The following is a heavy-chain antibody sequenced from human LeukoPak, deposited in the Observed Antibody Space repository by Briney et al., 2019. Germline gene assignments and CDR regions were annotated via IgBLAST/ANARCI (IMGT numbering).Heavy chain of an antibody. CDR3: ARLATSTGSYVDY. Sequence: GSLRLSCAVSGFTFSSYEMNWVRQAPGEGLEWVSYISGRGSSIYYADSVKARFTISRDNSKNTLYLQMNSLRAEDMAVYYCARLATSTGSYVDYWGQGTLVTVSS. CDR1: GFTFSSYE. D-gene: IGHD1-26*01. CDR2: ISGRGSSI. J-gene: IGHJ4*02. V-gene: IGHV3-48*03.